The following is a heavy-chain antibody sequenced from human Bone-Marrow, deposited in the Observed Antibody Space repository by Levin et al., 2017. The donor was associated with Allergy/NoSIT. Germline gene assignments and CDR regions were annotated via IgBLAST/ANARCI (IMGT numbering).Heavy chain of an antibody. V-gene: IGHV4-34*01. CDR1: GGSFSGYY. Sequence: SETLSLTCAVYGGSFSGYYWSWIRQPPGKGLEWIGEINHSGSTNYNPSLKSRVTISVDTSKNQFSLKLSSVTAADTAVYYCARSKIDSSSGDYYYGMDVWGQGTTVTVSS. D-gene: IGHD6-13*01. CDR2: INHSGST. CDR3: ARSKIDSSSGDYYYGMDV. J-gene: IGHJ6*02.